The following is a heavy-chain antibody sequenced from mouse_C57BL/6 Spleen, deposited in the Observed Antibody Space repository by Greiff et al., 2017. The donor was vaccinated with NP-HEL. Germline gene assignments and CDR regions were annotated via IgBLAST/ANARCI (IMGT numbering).Heavy chain of an antibody. CDR3: ARGNPSTMVTTGGYYFDY. D-gene: IGHD2-2*01. Sequence: VQLQQPGAELVMPGASVKLSCKASGYTFTSYWMHWVKQRPGQGLEWIGEIDPSDSYTNYNQKFKGKSTLTVDKSSSTAYMQLSSLTSEDSAVYYCARGNPSTMVTTGGYYFDYWGQGTTLTVSS. CDR1: GYTFTSYW. CDR2: IDPSDSYT. V-gene: IGHV1-69*01. J-gene: IGHJ2*01.